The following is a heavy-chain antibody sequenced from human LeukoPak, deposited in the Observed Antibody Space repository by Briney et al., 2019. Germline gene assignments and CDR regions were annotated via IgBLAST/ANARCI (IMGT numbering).Heavy chain of an antibody. J-gene: IGHJ4*02. V-gene: IGHV3-30*18. D-gene: IGHD2-21*01. CDR1: GFTFNNYG. Sequence: GGSLRLSCAGSGFTFNNYGMHWVRQAPGKGLEWVAVISYDGSDKYYADSVKGRFTISRDNSKNTLYLQMDTLRAEDTAVYYCVKYGGDLGVAFDCWGQGTLVTVSS. CDR2: ISYDGSDK. CDR3: VKYGGDLGVAFDC.